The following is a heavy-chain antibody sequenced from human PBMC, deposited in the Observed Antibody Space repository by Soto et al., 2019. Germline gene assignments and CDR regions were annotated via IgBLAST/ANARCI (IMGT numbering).Heavy chain of an antibody. D-gene: IGHD3-3*01. CDR2: INSDGSST. Sequence: GGSLRLSCAASGFTFSSYWMHWVRQAPGKGLVWVSRINSDGSSTSYADSVKGRFTISRDNAKNTLYLQMNSLRAEDTAVYYCARAHRYYDFWSGSYYYYGMDVWGQGTTVTVSS. J-gene: IGHJ6*02. CDR3: ARAHRYYDFWSGSYYYYGMDV. CDR1: GFTFSSYW. V-gene: IGHV3-74*01.